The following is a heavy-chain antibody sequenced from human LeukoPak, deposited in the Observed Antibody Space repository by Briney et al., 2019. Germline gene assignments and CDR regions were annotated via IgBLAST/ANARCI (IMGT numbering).Heavy chain of an antibody. D-gene: IGHD3-22*01. CDR3: AGYYYDSSGSMKPNWYFDL. CDR2: IYYSGST. Sequence: SETLSLTCTVSGGSISSSSYYWGWIRQPPGKGLEWIGSIYYSGSTYYNPSLKSRVTISVDTSKNQFSLKLSSVTAADTAVYYCAGYYYDSSGSMKPNWYFDLWGRGTLVTVSS. CDR1: GGSISSSSYY. V-gene: IGHV4-39*07. J-gene: IGHJ2*01.